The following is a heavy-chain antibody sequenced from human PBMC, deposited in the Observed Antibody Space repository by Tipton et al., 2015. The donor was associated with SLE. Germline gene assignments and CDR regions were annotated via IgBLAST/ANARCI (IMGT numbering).Heavy chain of an antibody. CDR1: GFTFSSYS. Sequence: SLRLSCAASGFTFSSYSMNWVRQAPGKGLEWVSYISSTSSTIYYADSVKGRFTISRDNAKNSLYLQMNSLGAEDTAVYYCARGYYSGYDSAWGQGTLVTVSS. CDR3: ARGYYSGYDSA. D-gene: IGHD5-12*01. CDR2: ISSTSSTI. J-gene: IGHJ4*02. V-gene: IGHV3-48*01.